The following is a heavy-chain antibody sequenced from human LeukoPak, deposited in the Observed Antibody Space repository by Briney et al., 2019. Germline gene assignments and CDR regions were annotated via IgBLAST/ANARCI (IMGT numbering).Heavy chain of an antibody. J-gene: IGHJ4*02. CDR3: ARRISYYYDSSGYYFDY. V-gene: IGHV5-51*01. CDR2: LYPGDSDT. Sequence: GESLKISCKGSGSSFTSYWIGWARPMPGKGLEWMGILYPGDSDTRYSTSFQGQVTISADKSISTAYLQWSSLKASDTAMYYCARRISYYYDSSGYYFDYWGQETLVTVSS. CDR1: GSSFTSYW. D-gene: IGHD3-22*01.